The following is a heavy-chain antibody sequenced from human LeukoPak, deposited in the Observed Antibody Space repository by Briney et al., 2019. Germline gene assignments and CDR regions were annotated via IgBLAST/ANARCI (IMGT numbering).Heavy chain of an antibody. CDR3: ARDYYASGSPNDH. Sequence: PGGSLRLSCTASGFTFSTYWMHWVRQAPGKGLVWLSRINSDGSSTNYADSVKGRFTISRDNAKNTLYLQMNSLRAEDTAVYYCARDYYASGSPNDHWGQGTLVTVSS. J-gene: IGHJ4*02. CDR1: GFTFSTYW. CDR2: INSDGSST. V-gene: IGHV3-74*01. D-gene: IGHD3-10*01.